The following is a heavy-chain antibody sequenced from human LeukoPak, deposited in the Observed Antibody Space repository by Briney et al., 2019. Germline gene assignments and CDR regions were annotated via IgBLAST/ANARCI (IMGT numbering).Heavy chain of an antibody. CDR2: IYWDDDK. D-gene: IGHD6-13*01. CDR1: EFSLSTSGVG. Sequence: SGPTPVKPTQNLTLTFSFYEFSLSTSGVGVGWIRQPPGKALEWLALIYWDDDKRYSPSLKSRLTITKDTSKNQVVLTMTNMDPVCTAPKHCAYRMSWYVYNGFDPWGQGTLVTVSS. V-gene: IGHV2-5*02. J-gene: IGHJ5*02. CDR3: AYRMSWYVYNGFDP.